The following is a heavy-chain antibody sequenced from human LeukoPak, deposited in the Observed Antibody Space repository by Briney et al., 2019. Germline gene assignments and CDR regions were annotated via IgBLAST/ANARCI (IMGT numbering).Heavy chain of an antibody. V-gene: IGHV4-61*02. D-gene: IGHD3-16*01. Sequence: SETLSLTCTVSGGSISSGSYYWSWIRQPAGKGLEWIGRIYTSGSTNYNPSLKSRVTISVDTSKNRFSLQLSSVTAADTAVYYCARSSPAWAFDYWGQGTLVTVSS. CDR3: ARSSPAWAFDY. CDR1: GGSISSGSYY. CDR2: IYTSGST. J-gene: IGHJ4*02.